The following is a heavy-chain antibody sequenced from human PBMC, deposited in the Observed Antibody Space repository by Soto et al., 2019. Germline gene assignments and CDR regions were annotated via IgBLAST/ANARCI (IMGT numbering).Heavy chain of an antibody. CDR3: ARMQPIVAIDE. CDR2: IYYSGST. D-gene: IGHD2-15*01. CDR1: GGSISSGGYY. Sequence: PSETLSLTCTVSGGSISSGGYYWSWIRQHPGKGLEWIGYIYYSGSTYYNPSLKSRVTISVDTSKNQFSLKLSSVTAADTAVYYCARMQPIVAIDEWGQGTLVTVSS. J-gene: IGHJ4*02. V-gene: IGHV4-31*03.